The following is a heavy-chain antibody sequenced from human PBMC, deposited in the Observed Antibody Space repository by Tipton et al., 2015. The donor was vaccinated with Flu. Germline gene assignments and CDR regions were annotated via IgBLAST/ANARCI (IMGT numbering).Heavy chain of an antibody. J-gene: IGHJ4*02. CDR3: ARLSYSSSSGFDY. V-gene: IGHV1-46*01. CDR1: GGTFSSYA. D-gene: IGHD6-6*01. Sequence: QLVQSGAEVKTPGSSVKVSCKASGGTFSSYAISWVRQAPGQGLEWMGIINLSGGSTSYAQKFQGRVTMTRDTSTSTVYMELSSLRSEDTAVYYCARLSYSSSSGFDYWGQGTLVTVSS. CDR2: INLSGGST.